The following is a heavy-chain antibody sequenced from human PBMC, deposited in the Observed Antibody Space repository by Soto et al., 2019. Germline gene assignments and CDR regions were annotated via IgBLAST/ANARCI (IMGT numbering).Heavy chain of an antibody. CDR1: GFIFSNFW. CDR2: INEDGSGT. CDR3: ARGTSTPGFDD. Sequence: PGGSLRLSCTASGFIFSNFWMNWVRQAPGKGLEWLGNINEDGSGTSYVDSVKGRFTTSRDNAERSLYLHMNSLRAEDTAVYYCARGTSTPGFDDLGQGTLVTVSS. D-gene: IGHD1-1*01. J-gene: IGHJ4*02. V-gene: IGHV3-7*04.